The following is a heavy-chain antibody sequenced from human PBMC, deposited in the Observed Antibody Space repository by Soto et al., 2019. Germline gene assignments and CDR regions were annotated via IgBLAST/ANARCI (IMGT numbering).Heavy chain of an antibody. CDR3: ARGLIVEITCEYYFDY. D-gene: IGHD1-26*01. CDR1: GFTFSSFG. Sequence: QVQLVESGGGVVQPGKSLRLSCAASGFTFSSFGMHWVRQAPGKGLEWVALIWHDGTKKYYADSVKGRFTISRDNSKNTLYLQMNSLRAEDAAVYYCARGLIVEITCEYYFDYWGQGTLVTVSS. CDR2: IWHDGTKK. V-gene: IGHV3-33*01. J-gene: IGHJ4*02.